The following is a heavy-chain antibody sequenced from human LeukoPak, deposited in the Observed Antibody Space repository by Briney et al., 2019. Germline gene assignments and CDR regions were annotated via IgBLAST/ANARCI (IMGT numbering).Heavy chain of an antibody. CDR3: ARDNRDYYDSSGYYTLGD. V-gene: IGHV4-31*03. CDR1: GGSISSSSYY. D-gene: IGHD3-22*01. J-gene: IGHJ4*02. Sequence: SETLSLTCTVSGGSISSSSYYWGWIRQPPGKGLEWIGYIYYSGSTYYNPSLKSRVTISVDTSKNQFSLKLSSVTAADTAVYYCARDNRDYYDSSGYYTLGDWGQGTLVTVSS. CDR2: IYYSGST.